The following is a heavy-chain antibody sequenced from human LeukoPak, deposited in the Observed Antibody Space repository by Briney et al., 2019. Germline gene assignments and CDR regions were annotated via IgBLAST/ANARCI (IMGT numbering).Heavy chain of an antibody. CDR2: FNPDNGGT. D-gene: IGHD3-10*01. V-gene: IGHV1-2*02. J-gene: IGHJ5*02. CDR1: GYAFTDYY. Sequence: GASVKVSCKASGYAFTDYYVHWVRQAPGQGLEWMGWFNPDNGGTNSVQKFQGRVTMTGDTSMRTVYMELTRLRSDGTAVYYCARNHVAIQWFGEGGFDPWGQGTLVTVSS. CDR3: ARNHVAIQWFGEGGFDP.